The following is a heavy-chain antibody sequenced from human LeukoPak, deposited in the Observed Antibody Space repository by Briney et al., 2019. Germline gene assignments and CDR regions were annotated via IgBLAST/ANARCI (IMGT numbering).Heavy chain of an antibody. V-gene: IGHV1-69*06. CDR2: IIPIFGTA. Sequence: SVKVSCTASGGTFSSYAISWVRQAPGQGLEWMGGIIPIFGTANYAQKFQGRVTITADKSTSTAYMELSSLRSEDTAVYYCASKGPHTRYYYYYMDVWGKGTTVTVSS. CDR3: ASKGPHTRYYYYYMDV. CDR1: GGTFSSYA. J-gene: IGHJ6*03.